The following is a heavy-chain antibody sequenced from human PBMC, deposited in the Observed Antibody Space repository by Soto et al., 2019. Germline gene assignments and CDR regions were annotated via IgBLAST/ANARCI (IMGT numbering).Heavy chain of an antibody. D-gene: IGHD2-21*02. V-gene: IGHV1-69*13. CDR3: ASARGAYCGGDCNAEYFQH. CDR2: IIPIFGTA. CDR1: GGTFSSYA. J-gene: IGHJ1*01. Sequence: XVKGSCKASGGTFSSYAISWVRQAPGQCLEWMGGIIPIFGTANYAQKFQGRVTITADESTSTAYMELSSLRSEDTAVYYCASARGAYCGGDCNAEYFQHWGQGTLVTVSS.